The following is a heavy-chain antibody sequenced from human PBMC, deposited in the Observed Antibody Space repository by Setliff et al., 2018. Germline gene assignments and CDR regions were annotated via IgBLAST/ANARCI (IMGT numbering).Heavy chain of an antibody. V-gene: IGHV4-59*01. CDR1: GGYIRSFH. CDR2: IYYSGST. D-gene: IGHD3-22*01. Sequence: PSETLSLTCTVSGGYIRSFHWTWIRQPPGKGLEWIGYIYYSGSTNYNPSLKSRATISVDTSKNQFSLKLSSVTAADTAVYYCARAAKYDSSGYYYEDWYFDLWGRGTLVTVSS. J-gene: IGHJ2*01. CDR3: ARAAKYDSSGYYYEDWYFDL.